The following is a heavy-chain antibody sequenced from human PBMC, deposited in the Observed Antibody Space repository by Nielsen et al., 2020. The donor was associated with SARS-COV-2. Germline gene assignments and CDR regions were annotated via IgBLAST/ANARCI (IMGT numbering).Heavy chain of an antibody. D-gene: IGHD1-26*01. Sequence: SLKISCAASGFTFDDYAMHWVRQAPGKGLGWVSGISWNSGSIGYADSVKGRFTISRDNAKNSLYLQMNSLRAEDTALYYCAPLGDLWSAIDYWGQGTLVTVSS. J-gene: IGHJ4*02. CDR3: APLGDLWSAIDY. V-gene: IGHV3-9*01. CDR1: GFTFDDYA. CDR2: ISWNSGSI.